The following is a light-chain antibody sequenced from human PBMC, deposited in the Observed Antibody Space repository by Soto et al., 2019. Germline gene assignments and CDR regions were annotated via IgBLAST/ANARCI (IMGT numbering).Light chain of an antibody. CDR2: AAS. J-gene: IGKJ3*01. CDR3: QQCGRSPVFI. Sequence: EIVLTHSPGTLSLSPGQRDTLSCRSSQSVGSDFLAWYQQTPGPAPRLLIYAASRRTNGIPDSFSGSGSGLDVTVALGRLEHADLAVYYWQQCGRSPVFIFGHGTKVEIK. V-gene: IGKV3-20*01. CDR1: QSVGSDF.